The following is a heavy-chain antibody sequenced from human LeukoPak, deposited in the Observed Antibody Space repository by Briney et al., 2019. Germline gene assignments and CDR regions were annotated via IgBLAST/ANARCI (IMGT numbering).Heavy chain of an antibody. CDR2: IHYSGST. CDR3: ARVIGYDQLDY. V-gene: IGHV4-31*03. D-gene: IGHD5-12*01. Sequence: QPSQTLSLTCSVSGGSISSGDYYWSWIRQHPGKGLEWIGYIHYSGSTYYNPSLKSRVSISVSTSKNRFSLQLSSVTAADTAVYYCARVIGYDQLDYWGHGTLVTVSS. J-gene: IGHJ4*01. CDR1: GGSISSGDYY.